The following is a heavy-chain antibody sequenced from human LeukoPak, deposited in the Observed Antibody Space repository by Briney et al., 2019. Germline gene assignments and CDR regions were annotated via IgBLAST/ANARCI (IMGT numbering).Heavy chain of an antibody. CDR1: GYTFTSYY. Sequence: ASVKVSCKASGYTFTSYYMHWVRQAPGQGLEWMGIINPSGGGTSYAQKFQGRVTMTRDMSTSTVYMELSSLRSEDTAVYYCARSRSSGIAGAIDYWGQGTLLTVSS. CDR3: ARSRSSGIAGAIDY. D-gene: IGHD6-13*01. CDR2: INPSGGGT. J-gene: IGHJ4*02. V-gene: IGHV1-46*01.